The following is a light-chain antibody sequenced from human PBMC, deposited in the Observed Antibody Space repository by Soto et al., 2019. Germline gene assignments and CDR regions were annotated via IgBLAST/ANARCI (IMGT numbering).Light chain of an antibody. V-gene: IGKV3-20*01. CDR2: DAS. Sequence: EIVLTQSPGTLSLSPGERATLSCRSSQSVSCSYLAWYQQKPGQAPRLLIYDASNRATGIPDRFSGSGSGTDFTLTISRLEPEDFAVYYCQQYGNSPTFGQGTKVEIK. CDR3: QQYGNSPT. J-gene: IGKJ1*01. CDR1: QSVSCSY.